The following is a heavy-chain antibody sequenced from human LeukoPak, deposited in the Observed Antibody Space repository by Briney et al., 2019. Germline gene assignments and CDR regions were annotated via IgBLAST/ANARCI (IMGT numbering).Heavy chain of an antibody. CDR1: GFTFSSYA. CDR3: AAELLAFDI. CDR2: ISYDGSNK. J-gene: IGHJ3*02. V-gene: IGHV3-30*04. D-gene: IGHD1-26*01. Sequence: PGRSLRLSCAASGFTFSSYAMHWVRQAPGKGLEWVAVISYDGSNKYYADSVKGRFTISRDNSKNTLYLQMNSLRAEDTAVYYCAAELLAFDIRGQGTMVTVSS.